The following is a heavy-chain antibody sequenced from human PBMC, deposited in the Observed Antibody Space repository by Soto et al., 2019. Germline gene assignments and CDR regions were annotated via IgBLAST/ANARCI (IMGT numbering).Heavy chain of an antibody. CDR3: ARRPIYSGSSARFDY. CDR2: IYYSGST. Sequence: SETLSLTCTVSGGSISSSSYYWGWIRQPPGKGLEWIGSIYYSGSTYYNPSLKSRVTISVDTSKNQFSLKLSSVTAADTAVYYCARRPIYSGSSARFDYWGQGTLVTVSS. D-gene: IGHD1-26*01. J-gene: IGHJ4*02. CDR1: GGSISSSSYY. V-gene: IGHV4-39*01.